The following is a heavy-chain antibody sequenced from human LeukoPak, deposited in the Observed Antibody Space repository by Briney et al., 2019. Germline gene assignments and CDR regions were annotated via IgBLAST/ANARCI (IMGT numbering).Heavy chain of an antibody. CDR2: IKQDGSEK. CDR1: GFTFSSYW. CDR3: AREGVYYYDSSCYYPPYWYFDL. V-gene: IGHV3-7*01. D-gene: IGHD3-22*01. J-gene: IGHJ2*01. Sequence: GGSLRLSCAASGFTFSSYWMSWVRQAPGKGLEWVANIKQDGSEKYYVDSVKGRFTISRDNAKNSLYLQMNSLRAEDTAVYYCAREGVYYYDSSCYYPPYWYFDLWGRGTLVTVSS.